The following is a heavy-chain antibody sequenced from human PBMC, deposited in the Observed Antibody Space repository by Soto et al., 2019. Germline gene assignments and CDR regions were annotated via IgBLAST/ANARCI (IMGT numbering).Heavy chain of an antibody. CDR3: ARDGYYDFWSGYYTSDY. D-gene: IGHD3-3*01. V-gene: IGHV3-48*02. CDR2: ISSSSSTI. J-gene: IGHJ4*02. Sequence: GGSLRLSCAASGFTFSSYSMNWVRQAPGKGLEWVSYISSSSSTIYYADSVKGRFTISRDNAKNSLYLQMNSLRDEDTAVYYSARDGYYDFWSGYYTSDYWGQGTRVTVSS. CDR1: GFTFSSYS.